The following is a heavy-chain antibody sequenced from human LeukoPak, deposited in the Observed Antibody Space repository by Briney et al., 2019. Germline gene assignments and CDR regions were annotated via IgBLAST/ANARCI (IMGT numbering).Heavy chain of an antibody. V-gene: IGHV4-59*01. D-gene: IGHD3-22*01. CDR3: ARGSYDSSDFEYFHH. CDR2: IDHTGIT. J-gene: IGHJ1*01. CDR1: DDSITIYY. Sequence: KSSETLSLTCTVSDDSITIYYWTWIRQPPGKGLEWIGYIDHTGITNYNPSLNSRVTISRDTSKNHFSLELSSATAADTAVYYCARGSYDSSDFEYFHHWGQGTLVTVSS.